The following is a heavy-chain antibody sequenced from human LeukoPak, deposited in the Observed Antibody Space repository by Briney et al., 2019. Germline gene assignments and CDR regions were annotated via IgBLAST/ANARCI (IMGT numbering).Heavy chain of an antibody. Sequence: GGSLRLSCAASGFTFSSYSMNWVRQAPGKGLEWVSSISSSSYIYYADSVKGRFTISRDNAKNSLYLQMNSLRAEDTAVYYCARADYDILTGSLGYYFDYWGQGTLVTVSS. CDR1: GFTFSSYS. V-gene: IGHV3-21*01. J-gene: IGHJ4*02. CDR3: ARADYDILTGSLGYYFDY. CDR2: ISSSSYI. D-gene: IGHD3-9*01.